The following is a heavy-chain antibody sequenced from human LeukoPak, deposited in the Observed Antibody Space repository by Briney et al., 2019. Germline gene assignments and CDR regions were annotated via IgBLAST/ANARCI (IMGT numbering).Heavy chain of an antibody. CDR1: GGSISSYF. V-gene: IGHV4-59*01. J-gene: IGHJ4*02. Sequence: SETLSLTCTVSGGSISSYFWSWIRQPPGKGLEWIGYIYYSRSTNYNPSLKSRVTISLDTSKNQFSLKLSSVTAADTAVYYCASGFWSGYYFYFDYWGQGTLVTVSS. D-gene: IGHD3-3*01. CDR3: ASGFWSGYYFYFDY. CDR2: IYYSRST.